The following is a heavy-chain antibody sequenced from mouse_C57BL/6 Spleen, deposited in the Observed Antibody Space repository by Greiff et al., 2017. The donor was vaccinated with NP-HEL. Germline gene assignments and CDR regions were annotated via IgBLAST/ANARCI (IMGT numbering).Heavy chain of an antibody. J-gene: IGHJ2*01. CDR3: TTSTTVVAYDY. CDR1: GFNFKDDY. V-gene: IGHV14-4*01. Sequence: EVKLVESGAELVRPGASVKLSCTASGFNFKDDYMHWVKQRPEQGLEWIGWIGPENGDTEYASQFQGKATITAEKSSNTAYLQLSSLTSEDTAVYCSTTSTTVVAYDYWGKGTTLTGSS. CDR2: IGPENGDT. D-gene: IGHD1-1*01.